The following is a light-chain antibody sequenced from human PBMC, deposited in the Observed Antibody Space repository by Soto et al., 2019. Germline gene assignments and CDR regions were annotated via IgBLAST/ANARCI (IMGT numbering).Light chain of an antibody. V-gene: IGLV1-44*01. CDR1: SSNIGDNP. J-gene: IGLJ2*01. CDR3: VAWDDSLNGVL. Sequence: QSVLTQPPSASGTPGQRVTISCSGSSSNIGDNPVNWYQQLPGTAPKLLIYSNNQRPSGVPDRFSGSRSGTSASLAISGLQSEDEADYYCVAWDDSLNGVLFGGGTKLTVL. CDR2: SNN.